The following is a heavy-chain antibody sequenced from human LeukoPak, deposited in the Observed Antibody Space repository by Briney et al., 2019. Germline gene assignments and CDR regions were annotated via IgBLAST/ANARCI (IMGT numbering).Heavy chain of an antibody. J-gene: IGHJ4*02. V-gene: IGHV3-23*01. CDR3: AKAWGSGWYFFDC. CDR1: GFTFSSSA. Sequence: GGSLRLSCAASGFTFSSSAMSWVRQAPGKGLEWVSSISDSGGGIYYADSVKDRFTISRDTSKNTLSLQMSNLRAEDTAVYYCAKAWGSGWYFFDCWGQGTLVTVSS. D-gene: IGHD6-19*01. CDR2: ISDSGGGI.